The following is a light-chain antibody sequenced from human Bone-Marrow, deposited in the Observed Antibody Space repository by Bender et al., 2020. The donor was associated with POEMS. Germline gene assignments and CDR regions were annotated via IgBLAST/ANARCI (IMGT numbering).Light chain of an antibody. J-gene: IGLJ3*02. CDR1: SSNIGTNY. V-gene: IGLV1-47*01. CDR2: RNN. Sequence: SALTQPPSASGTPGQRVTISCSGSSSNIGTNYVYWYQQLPGTAPKLLIYRNNQRPSGVPDRFSGSKSGTSASLAISGLRSDDEAIYFCVAWDASLNGWVFGGGTKLTVL. CDR3: VAWDASLNGWV.